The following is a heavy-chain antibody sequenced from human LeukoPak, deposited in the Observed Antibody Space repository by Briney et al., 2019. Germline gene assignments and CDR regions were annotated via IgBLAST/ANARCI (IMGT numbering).Heavy chain of an antibody. Sequence: RASVKVSCKASGYTFTGYGISWVRQAPGQGLEWMGWISAYNGNTNYAQKLQGRVTMTTGTSTSTAYMELRSLRSDDTAVYYCARANYYDSSGYYYPDAFDIWGQGTMVTVSS. J-gene: IGHJ3*02. D-gene: IGHD3-22*01. V-gene: IGHV1-18*01. CDR2: ISAYNGNT. CDR1: GYTFTGYG. CDR3: ARANYYDSSGYYYPDAFDI.